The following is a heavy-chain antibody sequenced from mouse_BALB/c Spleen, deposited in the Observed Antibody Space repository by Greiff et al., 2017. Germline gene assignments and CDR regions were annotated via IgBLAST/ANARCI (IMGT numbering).Heavy chain of an antibody. CDR1: GISITTGNYR. V-gene: IGHV3-5*02. CDR2: IYYSGTI. J-gene: IGHJ2*01. Sequence: VQLKESGPGLVKPSQTVSLTCTVTGISITTGNYRWSWIRQFPGNKLEWIGYIYYSGTITYNPSLTSRTTITRDTSKNQFFLEMNSLTAEDTATYYCARDGYGYYFDYWGQGTTLTVSS. CDR3: ARDGYGYYFDY. D-gene: IGHD1-1*01.